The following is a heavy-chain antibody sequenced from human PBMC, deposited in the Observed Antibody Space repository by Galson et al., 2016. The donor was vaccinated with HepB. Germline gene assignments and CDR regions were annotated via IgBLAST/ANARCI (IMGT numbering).Heavy chain of an antibody. J-gene: IGHJ4*02. Sequence: SLRLSCAASGFIFSSFAMSWVRRAPGKGLEWVSGISGSSGSTDYADAVKGRFTISRDNSKNTLYLQMNNLRAEDTAMYYCARRKFATGVVMYHFDRWGQGTLVTVSS. CDR2: ISGSSGST. CDR3: ARRKFATGVVMYHFDR. CDR1: GFIFSSFA. V-gene: IGHV3-23*01. D-gene: IGHD3-16*02.